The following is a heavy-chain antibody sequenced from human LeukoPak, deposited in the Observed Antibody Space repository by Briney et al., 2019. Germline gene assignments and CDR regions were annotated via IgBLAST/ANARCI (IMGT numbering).Heavy chain of an antibody. J-gene: IGHJ5*02. CDR2: NSGDGTAR. D-gene: IGHD3-10*01. CDR3: VRGRGSYGWFDP. CDR1: GFTSSSYW. Sequence: GGSLRLSCAASGFTSSSYWMHWVRQVPGKGLVWVSRNSGDGTARNYADSVKGRFTISRDDAKNTVDLQMNSLRGEDTAVYYCVRGRGSYGWFDPWGQGTLVTVSS. V-gene: IGHV3-74*01.